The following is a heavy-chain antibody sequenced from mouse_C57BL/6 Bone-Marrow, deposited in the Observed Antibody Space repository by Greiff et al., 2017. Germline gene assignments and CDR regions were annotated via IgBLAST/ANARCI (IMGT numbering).Heavy chain of an antibody. CDR3: ARPQIYYYGSSSFAY. J-gene: IGHJ3*01. Sequence: VKLQQSGPELVKPGASVKISCKASGYAFSSSWMNWVKQRPGKGLEWIGRIYPGDGDTNYNGKFKGKATLTADKYSSTAYMQLSSLTSEDSAVYFCARPQIYYYGSSSFAYWGQGTLVTVSA. D-gene: IGHD1-1*01. CDR2: IYPGDGDT. V-gene: IGHV1-82*01. CDR1: GYAFSSSW.